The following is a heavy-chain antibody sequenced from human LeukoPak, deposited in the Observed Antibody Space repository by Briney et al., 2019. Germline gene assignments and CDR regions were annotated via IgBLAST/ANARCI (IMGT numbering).Heavy chain of an antibody. Sequence: SVKLSCKASGGTFSSYAISWFRQAPEHGLEWVGRIIPIFGTANYAQNFQGRVTITTDESTSTAYMELSSLRSEDTAVYYCASFDSGSNYTSDYWGQGTLVTVSS. CDR1: GGTFSSYA. CDR3: ASFDSGSNYTSDY. CDR2: IIPIFGTA. D-gene: IGHD1-26*01. V-gene: IGHV1-69*05. J-gene: IGHJ4*02.